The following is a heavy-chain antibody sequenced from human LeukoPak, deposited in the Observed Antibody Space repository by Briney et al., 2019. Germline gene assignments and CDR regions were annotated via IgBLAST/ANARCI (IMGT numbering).Heavy chain of an antibody. J-gene: IGHJ3*02. D-gene: IGHD6-19*01. CDR3: AREKSGIAVAGEAFDI. CDR1: GGSISSYY. V-gene: IGHV4-59*01. CDR2: IYYSGST. Sequence: PSETLSLTCTVSGGSISSYYWSWIRQPPGKGLEWIGYIYYSGSTNYNPSLKSRVTISVDTSKNQFSLKLSSVIAADTAVYYCAREKSGIAVAGEAFDIWGQGTMVTVSS.